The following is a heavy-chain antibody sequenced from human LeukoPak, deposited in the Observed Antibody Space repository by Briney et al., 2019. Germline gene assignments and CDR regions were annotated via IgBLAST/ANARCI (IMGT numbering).Heavy chain of an antibody. D-gene: IGHD5-24*01. CDR1: GYTFTSYG. V-gene: IGHV1-18*01. J-gene: IGHJ4*02. Sequence: GASVKVSCKASGYTFTSYGISWVRQALGQGHEWMGWISAYNGNTNYAQKLQGRVTMTTGTSTSTAYMELRSLRSDDTAVYYCARDLTRWLQSPEYWGQGTLVTVSS. CDR2: ISAYNGNT. CDR3: ARDLTRWLQSPEY.